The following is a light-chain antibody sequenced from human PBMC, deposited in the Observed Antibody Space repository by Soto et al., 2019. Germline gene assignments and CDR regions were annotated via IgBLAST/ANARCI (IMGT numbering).Light chain of an antibody. J-gene: IGKJ4*01. Sequence: DIQMTQSPSSLSASVGDRVTITCRASQDISNYLAWFQQKPGKAPKSLIYAASTLQSVVPSKFSGSGFGTDFTLTISSLQPEDFATYDCHQYIGYPPTFGGGTKVEI. CDR1: QDISNY. CDR2: AAS. V-gene: IGKV1-16*02. CDR3: HQYIGYPPT.